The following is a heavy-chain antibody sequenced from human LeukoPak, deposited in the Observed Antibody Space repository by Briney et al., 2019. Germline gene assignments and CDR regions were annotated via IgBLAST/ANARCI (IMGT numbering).Heavy chain of an antibody. D-gene: IGHD5-12*01. J-gene: IGHJ6*02. V-gene: IGHV4-59*01. Sequence: SETLSLTCTVSGGSISSYYWSWIRQPQGKGLEWIGYIYYSGSTNYNPSLKSRVTISVDTSKNQFSLKLSSVTAADTAVYYCAGRRDGYNLHYYYGMDVWDQGTTVTVSS. CDR3: AGRRDGYNLHYYYGMDV. CDR1: GGSISSYY. CDR2: IYYSGST.